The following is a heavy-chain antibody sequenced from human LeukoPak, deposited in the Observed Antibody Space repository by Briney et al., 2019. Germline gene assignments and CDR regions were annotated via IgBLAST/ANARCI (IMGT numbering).Heavy chain of an antibody. Sequence: GGSLRLSCAASGFTFSSYAMSWVRQAPGKGLEWVSAISGSGGSTYYADSVKGRFTISRDNAKNSLYLQMNSLRAEDTAVYYCARDGRRAVAVDAFDIWGQGTMVTVSS. D-gene: IGHD6-19*01. V-gene: IGHV3-23*01. J-gene: IGHJ3*02. CDR1: GFTFSSYA. CDR2: ISGSGGST. CDR3: ARDGRRAVAVDAFDI.